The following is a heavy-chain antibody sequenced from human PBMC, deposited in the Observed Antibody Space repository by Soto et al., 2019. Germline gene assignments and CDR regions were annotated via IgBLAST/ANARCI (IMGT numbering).Heavy chain of an antibody. D-gene: IGHD3-3*01. J-gene: IGHJ4*02. V-gene: IGHV3-23*01. Sequence: GGSLRLSCAASGFSFGSYALSWVRQAPGKGLEWVSTISGSDGKTFYADSVKGRFPISRDTSQSTLYLQMNSLRADDTAMYYCARWSYLDYWGQGTRVTVSS. CDR3: ARWSYLDY. CDR2: ISGSDGKT. CDR1: GFSFGSYA.